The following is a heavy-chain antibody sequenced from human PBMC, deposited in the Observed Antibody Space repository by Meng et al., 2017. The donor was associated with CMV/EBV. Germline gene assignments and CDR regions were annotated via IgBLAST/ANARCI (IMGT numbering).Heavy chain of an antibody. J-gene: IGHJ4*02. D-gene: IGHD3-22*01. CDR2: IYYSGST. V-gene: IGHV4-59*01. Sequence: SETLSLTCTVSGGSISSYYWSWIRQPPGKGLEWIGYIYYSGSTNYNPSLKSRVTTSVDTSKNQFSLKLSSVTAADTAVYYCARDRSGGYYYYWGQGTLVTVSS. CDR1: GGSISSYY. CDR3: ARDRSGGYYYY.